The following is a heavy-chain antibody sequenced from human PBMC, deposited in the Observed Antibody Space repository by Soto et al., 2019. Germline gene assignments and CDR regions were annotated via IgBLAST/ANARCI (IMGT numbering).Heavy chain of an antibody. CDR1: GGTFSSYA. CDR3: ASYCGGDCYHHAPERAPNWFDP. Sequence: QVQLVQSGAEVKKPGSSVKVSCKASGGTFSSYAISWVRQAPGQGLEWMGGIIPIFGTANYAQKFQGRVTITADESTSTAYMELSSLRSEDTAMYYCASYCGGDCYHHAPERAPNWFDPWGQGTLVTVSS. V-gene: IGHV1-69*01. D-gene: IGHD2-21*02. J-gene: IGHJ5*02. CDR2: IIPIFGTA.